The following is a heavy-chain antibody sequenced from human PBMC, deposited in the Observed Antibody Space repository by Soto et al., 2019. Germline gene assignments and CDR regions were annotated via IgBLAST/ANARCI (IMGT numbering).Heavy chain of an antibody. CDR3: ASIPTYAAAGKGGVYYYYYGMDV. D-gene: IGHD6-13*01. V-gene: IGHV3-48*02. Sequence: QSGGSLRLSCAASGFTFSSYSMNWVRQAPGKGLEWVSYISSSSSTIYYADSVKGRFTISRDNAKNSLYLQMNSLRDEDTAVYYCASIPTYAAAGKGGVYYYYYGMDVWGQGTTVTVSS. J-gene: IGHJ6*02. CDR2: ISSSSSTI. CDR1: GFTFSSYS.